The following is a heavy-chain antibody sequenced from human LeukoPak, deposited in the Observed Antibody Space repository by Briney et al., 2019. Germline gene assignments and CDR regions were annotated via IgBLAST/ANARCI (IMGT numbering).Heavy chain of an antibody. CDR3: ARGGVNLLGYFDY. D-gene: IGHD2-8*01. CDR2: IYSGGIT. V-gene: IGHV3-66*01. Sequence: GLEWVSVIYSGGITYYAESVKGRFTISRDNSKNTLYLQMNSLRDEDTAVYYCARGGVNLLGYFDYWGQGTLVTVSS. J-gene: IGHJ4*02.